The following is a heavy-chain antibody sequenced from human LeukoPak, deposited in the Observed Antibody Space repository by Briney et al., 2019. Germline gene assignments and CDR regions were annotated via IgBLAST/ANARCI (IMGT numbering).Heavy chain of an antibody. J-gene: IGHJ3*01. CDR3: ARPTTSGLYSH. CDR1: GFTFSDFD. CDR2: ISGSSRTT. D-gene: IGHD6-19*01. Sequence: PGGSLRLSCAASGFTFSDFDLNWVRQAPGKGLEWVSYISGSSRTTYYTDSVKGRFTISRDNAKNSPYLQMNSLRAEDTAVYYCARPTTSGLYSHWGQGTMVTVSS. V-gene: IGHV3-48*01.